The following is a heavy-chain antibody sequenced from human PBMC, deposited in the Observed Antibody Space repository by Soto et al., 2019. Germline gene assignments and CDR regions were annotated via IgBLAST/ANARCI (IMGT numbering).Heavy chain of an antibody. CDR1: GFTFSSYA. Sequence: GESLKISCAASGFTFSSYAMSWVRQAPGKGLEWVSAISGSGGSTYYADSVKGRFTISRDNSKNTLYLQMNSLRAEDTAVYYCAKSWEQWLVRGGDYFDYWGQGTLVTVSS. CDR2: ISGSGGST. CDR3: AKSWEQWLVRGGDYFDY. V-gene: IGHV3-23*01. D-gene: IGHD6-19*01. J-gene: IGHJ4*02.